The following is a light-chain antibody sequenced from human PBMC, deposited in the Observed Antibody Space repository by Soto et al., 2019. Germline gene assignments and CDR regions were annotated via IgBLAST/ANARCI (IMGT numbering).Light chain of an antibody. CDR2: GNS. Sequence: QSVLTQPPSVSGAPGQRVTISCTGSSSNIGAGYDVHWYQQLPGTAPKLLIYGNSNRPSGVPDRFSGSKSGTSASLAITGLQAEDEADYYCLSYDSSLSVFYVFGTGTKVTVL. V-gene: IGLV1-40*01. CDR3: LSYDSSLSVFYV. J-gene: IGLJ1*01. CDR1: SSNIGAGYD.